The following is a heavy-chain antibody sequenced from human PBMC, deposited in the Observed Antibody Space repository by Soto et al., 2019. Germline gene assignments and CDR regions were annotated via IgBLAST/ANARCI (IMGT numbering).Heavy chain of an antibody. CDR3: ATDRIGSGCYSY. CDR2: FDPEDGET. J-gene: IGHJ4*02. Sequence: QVQLVQSGAEVKKPGASVKVSCKVSGYTLTELSMHWVRQAPGKGLEWMGGFDPEDGETIYAQKFQGGVTMAEDTTTDTAYMEVSSLRSGDKAVYYCATDRIGSGCYSYWGRGGLVTVSS. CDR1: GYTLTELS. D-gene: IGHD3-22*01. V-gene: IGHV1-24*01.